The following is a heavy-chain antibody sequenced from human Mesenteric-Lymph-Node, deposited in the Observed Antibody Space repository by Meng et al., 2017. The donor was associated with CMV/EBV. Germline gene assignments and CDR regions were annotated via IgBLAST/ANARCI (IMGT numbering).Heavy chain of an antibody. V-gene: IGHV3-48*03. CDR3: ARDDYSNYGYYYYYYGMDV. CDR2: ISPGGSTI. D-gene: IGHD4-11*01. J-gene: IGHJ6*02. Sequence: GESLKISCAASGFTFSSYEMNWVRQAPGKGLEWVSYISPGGSTIYYADSVKGRFTISRDNAKNSLYLQMNSLRAEDTAVYYCARDDYSNYGYYYYYYGMDVWGQGTTVTVSS. CDR1: GFTFSSYE.